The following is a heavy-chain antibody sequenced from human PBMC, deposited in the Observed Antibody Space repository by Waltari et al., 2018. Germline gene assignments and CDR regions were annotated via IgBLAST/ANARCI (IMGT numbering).Heavy chain of an antibody. J-gene: IGHJ4*02. CDR1: GFTFDDYA. CDR2: ISWNSGSI. CDR3: AKDLVGAKWGGFDY. D-gene: IGHD1-26*01. V-gene: IGHV3-9*01. Sequence: EVQLVESGGGLVQPGRSLRLSCAASGFTFDDYAMQWVRQAPGKGLEWVSGISWNSGSIGYADSVKGRFTISRDNAKNSLYLQMNSLRAEDTALYYCAKDLVGAKWGGFDYWGQGTLVTVSS.